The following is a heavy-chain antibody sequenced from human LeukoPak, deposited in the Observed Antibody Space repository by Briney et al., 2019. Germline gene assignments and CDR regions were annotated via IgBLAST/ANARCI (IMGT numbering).Heavy chain of an antibody. Sequence: GGSLRLSCAASGFTFSSYAMSWVRQAPGKGLEWASAISGSGGSTYYADSVKGRFTISRDNSKNTLYLQMNSLRAEDTAVYYCAKDGYGPYYYYYMDVWGKGTTVTVSS. CDR1: GFTFSSYA. V-gene: IGHV3-23*01. CDR3: AKDGYGPYYYYYMDV. CDR2: ISGSGGST. J-gene: IGHJ6*03. D-gene: IGHD5-18*01.